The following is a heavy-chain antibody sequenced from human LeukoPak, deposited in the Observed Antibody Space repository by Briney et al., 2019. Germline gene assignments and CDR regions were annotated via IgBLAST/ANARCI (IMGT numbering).Heavy chain of an antibody. CDR2: ISSSSSYI. J-gene: IGHJ4*02. CDR1: GFTFSSYS. V-gene: IGHV3-21*01. CDR3: ARPIAAAGTWYFDY. Sequence: GGSLRLYCAASGFTFSSYSMKWVRQAPGKGLEWVSSISSSSSYIYYADSVKGRFTISRDNAKNSLYLQMNSLRAEDTAVYYCARPIAAAGTWYFDYWGQGTLVTVSS. D-gene: IGHD6-13*01.